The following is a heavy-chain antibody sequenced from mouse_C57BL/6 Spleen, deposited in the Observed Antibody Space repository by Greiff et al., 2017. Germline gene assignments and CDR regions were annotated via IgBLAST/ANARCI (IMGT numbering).Heavy chain of an antibody. J-gene: IGHJ4*01. V-gene: IGHV1-64*01. CDR2: IQPNSGST. D-gene: IGHD1-1*01. CDR1: GYTFTSYW. CDR3: ARLQGFITTVVATNYYAMDY. Sequence: QVQLQQPGAELVKPGASVKLSCKASGYTFTSYWMHWVKQRPGQGLEWIGMIQPNSGSTNYNEKFKSKATLTVDKSSSTAYMQLSSLTSEDSAVYYCARLQGFITTVVATNYYAMDYWGQGTSVTVSS.